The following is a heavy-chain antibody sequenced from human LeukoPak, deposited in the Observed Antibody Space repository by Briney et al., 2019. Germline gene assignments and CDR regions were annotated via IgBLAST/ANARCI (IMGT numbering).Heavy chain of an antibody. CDR2: ITNNGGYT. CDR3: GASPDGFYDY. CDR1: GFSFSSSA. D-gene: IGHD1-26*01. Sequence: PGGSLRLSCAASGFSFSSSAMHWVRQAPGKGLEYVSAITNNGGYTYYANSVKGRFTISRDNSKNTLYLQMGSLRTEDTAVYCAGASPDGFYDYWGQGTLVTVSS. V-gene: IGHV3-64*01. J-gene: IGHJ4*02.